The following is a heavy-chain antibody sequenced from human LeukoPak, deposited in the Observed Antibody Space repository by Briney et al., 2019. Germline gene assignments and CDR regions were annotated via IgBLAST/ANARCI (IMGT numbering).Heavy chain of an antibody. J-gene: IGHJ4*02. CDR3: ARDREKAVAGRGRFDY. CDR1: GYTFTSYG. Sequence: ASVKVSCKASGYTFTSYGISWVRQAPGQGLEWMGWISAYNSNTNDAQKLQGRVTMTTDTSTSTDYMELRSLRSDDTAVYYCARDREKAVAGRGRFDYWGQGTLVTVSS. CDR2: ISAYNSNT. V-gene: IGHV1-18*01. D-gene: IGHD6-19*01.